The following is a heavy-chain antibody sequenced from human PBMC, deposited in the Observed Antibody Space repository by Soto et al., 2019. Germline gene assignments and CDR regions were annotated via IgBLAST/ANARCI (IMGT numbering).Heavy chain of an antibody. CDR3: ARTPTVDAFDI. Sequence: GXSVKVSCNASGYPFTNYGISWVRQAPGQGLEWMGWISAYNGNTNYAQKLQGRVTMTTDTSTSTAYMELRSLRSDDTAVYYCARTPTVDAFDIWGQGTMVTVSS. V-gene: IGHV1-18*04. D-gene: IGHD4-17*01. CDR2: ISAYNGNT. CDR1: GYPFTNYG. J-gene: IGHJ3*02.